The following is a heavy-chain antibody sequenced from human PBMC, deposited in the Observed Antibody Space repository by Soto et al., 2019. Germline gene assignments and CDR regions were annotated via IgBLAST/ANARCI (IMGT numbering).Heavy chain of an antibody. V-gene: IGHV3-21*01. CDR3: ARLVGAYQHYIDY. J-gene: IGHJ4*02. Sequence: GXSLRLSCAASGFTLSSNSLIWFRQAPGKGLEWVSYIDSTSMHIYYADSVKGRFTITRDNAKKSVYLQMTSLRAEDTAVYYCARLVGAYQHYIDYWGQGTLVTV. CDR1: GFTLSSNS. CDR2: IDSTSMHI. D-gene: IGHD1-26*01.